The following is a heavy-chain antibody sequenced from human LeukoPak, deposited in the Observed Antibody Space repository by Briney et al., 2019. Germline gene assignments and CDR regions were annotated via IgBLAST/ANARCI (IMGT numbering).Heavy chain of an antibody. CDR1: GFAFSTQG. CDR3: ARDLGYDYVWGSYRGWFDP. V-gene: IGHV3-30*02. D-gene: IGHD3-16*02. CDR2: IRYDGSNK. J-gene: IGHJ5*02. Sequence: GGSLRLSCATSGFAFSTQGMHWVRQAPGKGLEWVAFIRYDGSNKYYADSVKGRFTISRDNAKNSLYLQMNSLRAEDTAVYYCARDLGYDYVWGSYRGWFDPWGQGTLVTVSS.